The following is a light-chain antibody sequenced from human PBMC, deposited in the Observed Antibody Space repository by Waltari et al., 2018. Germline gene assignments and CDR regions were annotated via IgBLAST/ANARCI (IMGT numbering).Light chain of an antibody. CDR2: HAS. V-gene: IGKV3-20*01. Sequence: EIVLTQSPGTVSLSPGDRATLSCRASQSVRIYLAWYQQKPGQAPRLLIYHASTRATGIPDRFSASGSGTDFSLTISRLEPEDFAMYYCLQYVESPATFGQGTKVEIK. J-gene: IGKJ1*01. CDR1: QSVRIY. CDR3: LQYVESPAT.